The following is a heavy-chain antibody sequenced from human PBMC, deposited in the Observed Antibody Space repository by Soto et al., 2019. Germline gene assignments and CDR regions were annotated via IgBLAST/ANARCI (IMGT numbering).Heavy chain of an antibody. CDR3: AREEGYCGGGSCFRSAFDL. J-gene: IGHJ3*01. CDR2: TFNFDGSL. Sequence: EVQLVESGGRLVKPGGSLRLSCAASGFALSTYSIGWVRQAPGKGLEWVSFTFNFDGSLYYADSVKGRFAISRDNAKNSVYLQMTSLRAEDTAVYYCAREEGYCGGGSCFRSAFDLWGQGTVVTVSS. V-gene: IGHV3-21*01. CDR1: GFALSTYS. D-gene: IGHD2-15*01.